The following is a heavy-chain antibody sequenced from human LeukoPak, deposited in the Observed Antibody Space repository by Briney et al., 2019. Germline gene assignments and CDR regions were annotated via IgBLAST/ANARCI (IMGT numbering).Heavy chain of an antibody. CDR3: ARGGSSEQLVPSWFDP. J-gene: IGHJ5*02. D-gene: IGHD6-6*01. V-gene: IGHV1-8*03. CDR2: MNPNSGNT. CDR1: GYTFTSYD. Sequence: ASVKVSCKASGYTFTSYDINWVRQATGQGLEWMGWMNPNSGNTGYAQKFQGRVTITRNTSISTAYMELSSLRSEDTAVYYCARGGSSEQLVPSWFDPWGQGTLVTVSS.